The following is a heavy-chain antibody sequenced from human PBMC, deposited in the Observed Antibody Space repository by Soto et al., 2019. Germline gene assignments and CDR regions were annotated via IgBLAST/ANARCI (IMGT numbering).Heavy chain of an antibody. J-gene: IGHJ3*01. CDR1: GGSIGGGGFY. CDR2: IYDSGSA. Sequence: QLQLQESGPGLVKPSQTLSLTCTVSGGSIGGGGFYWTWVRLRPGEGLEGIGNIYDSGSAYYNPSLESRISMSIDTSKNQFSLSLTSVTVADTALYYCARAVILTNKNILELWGPGTMVAASS. CDR3: ARAVILTNKNILEL. V-gene: IGHV4-31*02. D-gene: IGHD2-21*01.